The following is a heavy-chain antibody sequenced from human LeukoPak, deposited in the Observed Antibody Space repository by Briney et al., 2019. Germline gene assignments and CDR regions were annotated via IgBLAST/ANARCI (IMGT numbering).Heavy chain of an antibody. J-gene: IGHJ5*02. D-gene: IGHD3-9*01. CDR1: GYTFTSYD. Sequence: ASVTVSFKASGYTFTSYDINWVRQATGQGREWMGWMNPNSGNTGYAQKFQGRVIMTRNTSISTAYMELSSLRSEDTAVYYCARGPLRYFDWLPRLYNWFDPWGQGTLVTVSS. CDR2: MNPNSGNT. CDR3: ARGPLRYFDWLPRLYNWFDP. V-gene: IGHV1-8*01.